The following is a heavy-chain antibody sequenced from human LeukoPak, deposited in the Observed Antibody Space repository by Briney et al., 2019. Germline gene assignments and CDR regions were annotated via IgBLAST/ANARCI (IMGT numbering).Heavy chain of an antibody. CDR1: GFTVSSNY. Sequence: GGSLRLSCAASGFTVSSNYMSWVRQAPGKGLECVSVFYSGGDTYYADSVKGRFTISRDNSKNMVYLQMDSLRAEDTAVYYCAKGLGYSYLHRFDPWGQGTLVTVFS. J-gene: IGHJ5*02. CDR2: FYSGGDT. CDR3: AKGLGYSYLHRFDP. D-gene: IGHD5-18*01. V-gene: IGHV3-66*01.